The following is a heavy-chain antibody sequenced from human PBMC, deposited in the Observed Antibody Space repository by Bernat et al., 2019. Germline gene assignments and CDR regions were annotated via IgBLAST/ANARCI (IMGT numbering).Heavy chain of an antibody. D-gene: IGHD6-6*01. J-gene: IGHJ2*01. Sequence: EMQLLESGGGLVQPGGSLRLSCAASGFNFKNFGMSWVRQAPGKGLEWVSPISSGGTTYYADSVQGRFTISRDNTNNTLYLQLNSLRVEDTAVYYCAKSSAWSHWYFDLWGRGTLVTVSS. CDR2: ISSGGTT. V-gene: IGHV3-23*01. CDR3: AKSSAWSHWYFDL. CDR1: GFNFKNFG.